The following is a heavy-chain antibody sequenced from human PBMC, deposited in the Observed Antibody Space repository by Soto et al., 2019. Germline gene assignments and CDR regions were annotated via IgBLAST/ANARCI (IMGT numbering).Heavy chain of an antibody. Sequence: GGSLRLSCAASGFTFNSYTMGWVRQAPGKGLEWVSTISGSGGNTYYADSVKGRFTISRDNSKNTLYLQMNSLRAEDTAIYYCAKESTTGILNWFDPWGQGTLVTVSS. J-gene: IGHJ5*02. CDR1: GFTFNSYT. CDR2: ISGSGGNT. D-gene: IGHD1-1*01. V-gene: IGHV3-23*01. CDR3: AKESTTGILNWFDP.